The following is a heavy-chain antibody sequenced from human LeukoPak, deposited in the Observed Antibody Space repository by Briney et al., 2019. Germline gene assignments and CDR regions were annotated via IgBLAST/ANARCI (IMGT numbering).Heavy chain of an antibody. V-gene: IGHV3-21*01. D-gene: IGHD3-22*01. CDR2: ITRSSIYI. J-gene: IGHJ4*02. Sequence: GGSLRLSCVVSGFTFSSYSMNWVRQAPGKGLEWVSCITRSSIYIYYADSVKGRFTISRDNAKNSLYLQMNSLRAEDTAVYYCARGRYDSSGSYSLFDYWGQGTLVTVSS. CDR1: GFTFSSYS. CDR3: ARGRYDSSGSYSLFDY.